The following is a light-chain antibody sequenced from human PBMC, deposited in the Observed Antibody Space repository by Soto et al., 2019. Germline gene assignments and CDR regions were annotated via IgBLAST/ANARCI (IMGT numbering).Light chain of an antibody. Sequence: EIVLTQSPATLSLSPGERATLSCRASQSVSTYLAWYQQKPGQAPRLLIYDASNRATGIPARFSGSGSGTDFTLTISSLAPEDFAVYYCQQRNNWPPAITFGQGTRLEIK. CDR2: DAS. CDR3: QQRNNWPPAIT. V-gene: IGKV3-11*01. CDR1: QSVSTY. J-gene: IGKJ5*01.